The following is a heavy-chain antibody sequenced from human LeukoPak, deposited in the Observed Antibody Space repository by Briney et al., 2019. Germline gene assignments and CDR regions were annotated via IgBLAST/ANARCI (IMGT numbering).Heavy chain of an antibody. CDR2: ISRSGST. CDR3: ASRSDFTGEPY. CDR1: GDSISGNNW. Sequence: PSGTLSLTCTVSGDSISGNNWWTCVRQPPGKRLEWIGEISRSGSTNYNSSLKSRVTISLDKSNNQFSVTLTSVTAADTAVYYCASRSDFTGEPYWGQGTLVTASS. J-gene: IGHJ4*02. V-gene: IGHV4-4*02. D-gene: IGHD1-14*01.